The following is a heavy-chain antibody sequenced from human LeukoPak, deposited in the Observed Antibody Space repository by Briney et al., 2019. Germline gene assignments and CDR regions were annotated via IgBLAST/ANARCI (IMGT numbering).Heavy chain of an antibody. CDR2: IYYSGST. J-gene: IGHJ5*02. CDR3: ARVSHYDILTGYYPLPWFDP. Sequence: SSETLSLTCTVSGGSISSYYWSWLRQPPGKGLEWIGYIYYSGSTNYNPSLKSRVTISVDTSKNQFSLKLSSVTAADTAVYYCARVSHYDILTGYYPLPWFDPWGQGTLVTVSS. CDR1: GGSISSYY. D-gene: IGHD3-9*01. V-gene: IGHV4-59*01.